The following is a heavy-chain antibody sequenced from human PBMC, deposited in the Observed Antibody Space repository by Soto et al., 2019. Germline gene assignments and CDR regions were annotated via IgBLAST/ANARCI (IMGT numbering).Heavy chain of an antibody. Sequence: PSETLSLTCTVSGDSIISYFWSWIRQPPGKGLEWIGYRHYSGSTNYNPSLKSRVTTSVDTSQNQFSLSLSSVTAADTAIYYCARGDSTDCSNGVCSFFYNHDMDVWGQGTTVTVSS. CDR3: ARGDSTDCSNGVCSFFYNHDMDV. CDR2: RHYSGST. J-gene: IGHJ6*02. D-gene: IGHD2-8*01. CDR1: GDSIISYF. V-gene: IGHV4-59*01.